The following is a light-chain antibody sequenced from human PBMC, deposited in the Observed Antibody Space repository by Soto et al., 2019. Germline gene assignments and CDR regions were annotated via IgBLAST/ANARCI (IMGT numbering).Light chain of an antibody. Sequence: EIVLTQSPATLPLSPGQRVTLSCRASQSVSNYLIWYQQKPGQAPRLLIYESSNRASDIPARFSGSGSGTDFTLTITSLESEDFAVCYCQERSNWALTFGGGTKVEIK. CDR2: ESS. CDR3: QERSNWALT. V-gene: IGKV3-11*01. J-gene: IGKJ4*02. CDR1: QSVSNY.